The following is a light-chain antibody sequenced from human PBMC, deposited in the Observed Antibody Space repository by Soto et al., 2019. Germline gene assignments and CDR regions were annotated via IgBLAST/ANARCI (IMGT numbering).Light chain of an antibody. CDR2: DAS. CDR3: LQYNSYPWT. J-gene: IGKJ1*01. Sequence: DIQMTESPSTLSASVGDRVTITCRASQSISSWLAWYQQKPGKAPKLLIYDASSLESGVPSRFSGSGSETEFTLSIGSLQPDDFATYYCLQYNSYPWTFGHGTKVDIK. V-gene: IGKV1-5*01. CDR1: QSISSW.